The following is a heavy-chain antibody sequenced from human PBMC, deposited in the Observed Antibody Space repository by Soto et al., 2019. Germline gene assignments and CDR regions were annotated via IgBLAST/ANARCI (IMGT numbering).Heavy chain of an antibody. V-gene: IGHV3-23*01. Sequence: EVQLLESGEGLVQPGGSLRLSCAASGFTLRNYGMNWVRQAPGKGLEWVLTISGSGGSTYYADSVKGRFTISRDNSKNMLYLQMNSLRAEDTAVYYCAKDIGYCSGGSCYYFDYWGQGTLVTVSS. D-gene: IGHD2-15*01. J-gene: IGHJ4*02. CDR1: GFTLRNYG. CDR3: AKDIGYCSGGSCYYFDY. CDR2: ISGSGGST.